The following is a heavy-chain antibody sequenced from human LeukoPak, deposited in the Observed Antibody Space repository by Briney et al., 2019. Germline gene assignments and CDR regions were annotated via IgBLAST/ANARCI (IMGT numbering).Heavy chain of an antibody. J-gene: IGHJ1*01. D-gene: IGHD3-22*01. V-gene: IGHV3-74*01. CDR2: IKSDGST. Sequence: GGSLRLSCAASGFTFSSCWMHWVRHAPGKGLVWVSRIKSDGSTNYADSVKGRFTISRDNAKNTVSLQMNSLRAEDTGVYYCARAPSEIGGYYPEYFRHWGQGTLVTVSS. CDR1: GFTFSSCW. CDR3: ARAPSEIGGYYPEYFRH.